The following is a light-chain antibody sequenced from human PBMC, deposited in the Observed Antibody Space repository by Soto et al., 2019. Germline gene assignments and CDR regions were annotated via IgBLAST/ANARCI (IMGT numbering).Light chain of an antibody. Sequence: EVVLTQSPDTLSLSPGERATLSCRASQDISTHVGWYQQKPGQTPRLLIYDASRRATGIPARFSGSGSGTDFILTISGLEPEDYGMYFCQQRSSWPTFGQGTKVDIK. CDR2: DAS. CDR1: QDISTH. J-gene: IGKJ1*01. V-gene: IGKV3-11*01. CDR3: QQRSSWPT.